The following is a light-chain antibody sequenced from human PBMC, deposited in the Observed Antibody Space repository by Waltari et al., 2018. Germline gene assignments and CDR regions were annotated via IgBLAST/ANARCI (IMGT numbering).Light chain of an antibody. Sequence: EIVMTPSPATLSMSPGERATLSCRASQSVSSNLAWYQQRPGQAPRLLTYGASTRATGIPAMFSGSRSGTEFTLTNSSLQSEDFAVYYCQQYNNWRTFGQGTKVEI. CDR2: GAS. CDR1: QSVSSN. V-gene: IGKV3-15*01. CDR3: QQYNNWRT. J-gene: IGKJ1*01.